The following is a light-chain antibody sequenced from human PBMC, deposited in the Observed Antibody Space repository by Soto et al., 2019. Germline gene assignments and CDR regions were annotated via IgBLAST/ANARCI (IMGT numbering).Light chain of an antibody. CDR3: SSYGGSNTFGV. CDR1: SSDVGGYNY. J-gene: IGLJ1*01. CDR2: EVS. Sequence: QAVLTQPPSASGSPGQSVTISCTGTSSDVGGYNYVSWYQQHPGKAPKLMIYEVSKRPSGVPDRFSGSKSGNTASLTVSGLQADDEADYYCSSYGGSNTFGVFGTGTEVTVL. V-gene: IGLV2-8*01.